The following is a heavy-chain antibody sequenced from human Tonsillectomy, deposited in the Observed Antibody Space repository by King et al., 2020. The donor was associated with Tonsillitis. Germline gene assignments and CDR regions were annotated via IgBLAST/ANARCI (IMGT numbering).Heavy chain of an antibody. CDR1: GFTFSSYA. CDR3: AKDWGSKGVVITHDAFDI. J-gene: IGHJ3*02. V-gene: IGHV3-23*04. Sequence: VQLVESGGGLVQPGGSLRLSCAASGFTFSSYAMCWVRQAPGKGLEWVSAISGSGGSTYYADSVKGRFTTSRDNSKNTLYLQMNSLRAEDTAVYYCAKDWGSKGVVITHDAFDIWGQGTMVTVSS. D-gene: IGHD3-22*01. CDR2: ISGSGGST.